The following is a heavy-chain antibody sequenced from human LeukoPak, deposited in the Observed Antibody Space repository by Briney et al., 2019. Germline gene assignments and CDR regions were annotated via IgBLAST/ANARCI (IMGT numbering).Heavy chain of an antibody. CDR1: GGSISTTNW. V-gene: IGHV4-4*02. Sequence: QLQLQEAGPGLVQPSGTLSLTCGVSGGSISTTNWWSWVRQPPGQGLEWVGEISLTGRTNYNPSLNGRVTMSLDESSNQLSLNLTSVTAADTAVYYCARYVVYGSGKYYFDYWGQGTLVTVSS. J-gene: IGHJ4*02. CDR3: ARYVVYGSGKYYFDY. CDR2: ISLTGRT. D-gene: IGHD3-10*01.